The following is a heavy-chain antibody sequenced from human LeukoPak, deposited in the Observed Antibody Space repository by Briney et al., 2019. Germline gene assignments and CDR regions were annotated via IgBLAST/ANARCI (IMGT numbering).Heavy chain of an antibody. Sequence: ASVKVSCKASGYIFTNYGINWVRQAPGQGLEWMGWISAYNGNTKYTRKFQDRVTMTTDTSTSTAYMELKTLRSDDTAVYFCARAGYSRFVDDLDYWGQGTLVTVSS. V-gene: IGHV1-18*01. CDR3: ARAGYSRFVDDLDY. J-gene: IGHJ4*02. CDR2: ISAYNGNT. D-gene: IGHD1-26*01. CDR1: GYIFTNYG.